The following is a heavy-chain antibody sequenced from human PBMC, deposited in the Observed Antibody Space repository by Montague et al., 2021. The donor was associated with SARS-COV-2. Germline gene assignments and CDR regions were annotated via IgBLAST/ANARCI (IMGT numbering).Heavy chain of an antibody. CDR2: IFHSGIT. D-gene: IGHD1-20*01. V-gene: IGHV4-59*13. J-gene: IGHJ5*02. CDR1: GGSISSYY. CDR3: ARTEYNWNDWFDP. Sequence: SETLSLTCSVSGGSISSYYWSWIRQSPGQGLERIGYIFHSGITDXXPSLKSRVTISVDMSKNQFSLQLNSVTDADSAAYYCARTEYNWNDWFDPWGQGTLVTVSS.